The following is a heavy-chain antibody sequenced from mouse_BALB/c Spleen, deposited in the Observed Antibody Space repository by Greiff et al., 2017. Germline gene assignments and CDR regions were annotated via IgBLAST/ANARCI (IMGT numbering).Heavy chain of an antibody. CDR1: GYSITSGYY. CDR3: ARGGGYYGYYAMDY. CDR2: ISYDGSN. Sequence: EVKLQESGPGLVKPSQSLSLTCSVTGYSITSGYYWNWIRQFPGNKLEWMGYISYDGSNNYNPSLKNRISITRDTSKNQFFLKLNSVTTEDTATYYCARGGGYYGYYAMDYWGQGTSVTVSS. V-gene: IGHV3-6*02. D-gene: IGHD1-2*01. J-gene: IGHJ4*01.